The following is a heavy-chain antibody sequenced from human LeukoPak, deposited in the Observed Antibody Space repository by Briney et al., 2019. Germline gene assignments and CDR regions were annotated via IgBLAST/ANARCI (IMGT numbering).Heavy chain of an antibody. J-gene: IGHJ4*02. V-gene: IGHV3-53*01. CDR1: GFTVSSNY. CDR2: IYSGGST. CDR3: ARAGSARRYFDY. Sequence: GGSLRLSCAASGFTVSSNYMSWVRQAPGKGLEWVSVIYSGGSTYYADSVKGRFTISRDNSKNTLYLQMNSLRAEDTAVYYCARAGSARRYFDYWGQGTLVTVSS. D-gene: IGHD3-10*01.